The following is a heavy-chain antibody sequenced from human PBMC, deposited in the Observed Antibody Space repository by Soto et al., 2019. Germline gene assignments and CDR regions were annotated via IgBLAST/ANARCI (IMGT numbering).Heavy chain of an antibody. V-gene: IGHV3-23*01. D-gene: IGHD2-8*02. CDR1: GFTCISYD. CDR2: ILVRGST. J-gene: IGHJ3*02. CDR3: AKATATGGGAFDI. Sequence: GGSLRLSCAASGFTCISYDMSWVRQAPGKGLEWVSTILVRGSTHYPDSVKGRFTISRDNSKNTVFLQMNSLTAGDTAVYYCAKATATGGGAFDICGQGTMVTVSS.